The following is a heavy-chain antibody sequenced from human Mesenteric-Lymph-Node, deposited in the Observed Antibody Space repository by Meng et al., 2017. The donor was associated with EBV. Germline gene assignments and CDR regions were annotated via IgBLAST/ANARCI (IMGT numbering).Heavy chain of an antibody. Sequence: QVQLVRLVGEGKKLGASVRVSCNASGYPYTSYGIIWVRQAPGQGLEWVGWISAYNGNTNYAQKVQGRVTMTTDTSTTTAYMELRRLRSDDTAVYYCAREGDWTTFDYWGQGTLVTVSS. CDR2: ISAYNGNT. J-gene: IGHJ4*02. CDR3: AREGDWTTFDY. V-gene: IGHV1-18*01. D-gene: IGHD3/OR15-3a*01. CDR1: GYPYTSYG.